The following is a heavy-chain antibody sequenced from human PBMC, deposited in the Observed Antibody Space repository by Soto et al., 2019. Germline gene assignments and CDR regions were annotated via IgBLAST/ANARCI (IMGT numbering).Heavy chain of an antibody. D-gene: IGHD3-10*01. V-gene: IGHV4-59*01. J-gene: IGHJ4*02. CDR3: ARVMIMVREYYFDY. CDR1: GGSFSSYY. Sequence: SETLSLTCAVYGGSFSSYYWSWIRQPPGKGLEWIGYIYYSGSTNYNPSLKSRVTISVDTSKNQFSLKLSSVTAADTAVYYCARVMIMVREYYFDYWGQGTLVTVSS. CDR2: IYYSGST.